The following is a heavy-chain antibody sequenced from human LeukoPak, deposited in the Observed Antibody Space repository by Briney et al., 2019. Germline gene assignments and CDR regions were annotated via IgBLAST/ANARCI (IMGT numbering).Heavy chain of an antibody. CDR2: IYYSGST. CDR3: ARVRKGDTAMVTGNDAFDI. D-gene: IGHD5-18*01. Sequence: PSETLSLTCTVSGGSISSYYWSWIRQPPGKGLEWIGYIYYSGSTNYNPSLKSRVTISVDTSKNQFSLKLSSVTAADTAVYYCARVRKGDTAMVTGNDAFDIWGQGTMVTVSS. J-gene: IGHJ3*02. V-gene: IGHV4-59*01. CDR1: GGSISSYY.